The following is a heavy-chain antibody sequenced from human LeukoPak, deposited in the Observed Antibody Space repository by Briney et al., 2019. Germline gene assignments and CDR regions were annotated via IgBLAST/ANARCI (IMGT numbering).Heavy chain of an antibody. J-gene: IGHJ3*02. CDR2: IYYSGST. CDR1: GGSISSGDYY. V-gene: IGHV4-30-4*08. Sequence: SQTLSLTCTVSGGSISSGDYYWSWIRQPPGKGLEWIGYIYYSGSTYYNPSLKSRVTISVGTSKNQFSLKLSSVTAADTAVYYCARVSGIQYVDAFDIWGQGTMVTVSS. D-gene: IGHD1-14*01. CDR3: ARVSGIQYVDAFDI.